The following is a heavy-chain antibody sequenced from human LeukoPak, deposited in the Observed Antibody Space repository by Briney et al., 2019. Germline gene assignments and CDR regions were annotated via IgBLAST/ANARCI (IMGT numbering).Heavy chain of an antibody. D-gene: IGHD2-21*02. V-gene: IGHV3-48*03. CDR2: ISSSGGTM. Sequence: GGSLRLSCAASGFALGNYEMNWVRQAPGRGLEWVAFISSSGGTMYYADSVRGRFTLSRDYAKSSLYLQMNSLRAEDTAVYYCARTEVSPFYYYGMDVWGQGTTVTVAS. J-gene: IGHJ6*02. CDR1: GFALGNYE. CDR3: ARTEVSPFYYYGMDV.